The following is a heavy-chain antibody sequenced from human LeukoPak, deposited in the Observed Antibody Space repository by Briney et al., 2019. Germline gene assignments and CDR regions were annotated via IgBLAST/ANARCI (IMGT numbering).Heavy chain of an antibody. V-gene: IGHV3-30*04. Sequence: PGGTLRLSCAASGFTFSSYAMHWVRQAPGKGLEWVAVISYDGSNKYYADSVKGRFTISRDNSKNTLYLQMNSLRAEDTAVYYCAKDPTDFDSSGQTYFDYWGQGTPVTVSS. CDR3: AKDPTDFDSSGQTYFDY. J-gene: IGHJ4*02. D-gene: IGHD3-22*01. CDR1: GFTFSSYA. CDR2: ISYDGSNK.